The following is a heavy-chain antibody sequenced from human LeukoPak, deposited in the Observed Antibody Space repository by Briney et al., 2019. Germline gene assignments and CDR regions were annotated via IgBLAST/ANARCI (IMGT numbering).Heavy chain of an antibody. CDR3: AKDSPLLTI. Sequence: GGSLRLSCTASGFTFSSYGMSWVRQAPRKGLQWVSAISYNDGSTYYADSVKGRFTISRDNSKNTLYLQMNSLRAKDTATYYCAKDSPLLTIWGQGTMVTVSS. CDR2: ISYNDGST. CDR1: GFTFSSYG. J-gene: IGHJ3*02. V-gene: IGHV3-23*01.